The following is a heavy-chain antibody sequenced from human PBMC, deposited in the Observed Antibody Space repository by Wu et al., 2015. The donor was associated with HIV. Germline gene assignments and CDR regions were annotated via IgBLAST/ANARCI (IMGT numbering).Heavy chain of an antibody. CDR2: IIPIFGTA. J-gene: IGHJ4*02. CDR3: ARDSPPGGMYSSGWSLADY. CDR1: GGTFSSYA. D-gene: IGHD6-19*01. Sequence: QVQLVQSGAEVKKPGSSVKVSCKASGGTFSSYAISWVRQAPGQGLEWMGRIIPIFGTANYAQKFQGRVTITADESTSTAYMELSSLRSEDTAVYYCARDSPPGGMYSSGWSLADYWGQGTLVTVSS. V-gene: IGHV1-69*13.